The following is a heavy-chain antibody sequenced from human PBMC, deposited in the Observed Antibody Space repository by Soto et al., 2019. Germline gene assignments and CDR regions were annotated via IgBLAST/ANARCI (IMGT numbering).Heavy chain of an antibody. CDR2: INHSGST. Sequence: SETLSLTCTVSGGSISSYYWSWIRQPPGKGLEWIGYINHSGSTNYNPSLKSRVTISVDTSKNQFSLKLSSVTAADTAVYYCARKRRYDLTISFDYWGQGTLVTVSS. D-gene: IGHD3-3*01. V-gene: IGHV4-59*12. CDR1: GGSISSYY. CDR3: ARKRRYDLTISFDY. J-gene: IGHJ4*02.